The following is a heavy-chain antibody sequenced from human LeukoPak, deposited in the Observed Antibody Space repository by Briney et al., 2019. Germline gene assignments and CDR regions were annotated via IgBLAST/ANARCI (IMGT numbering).Heavy chain of an antibody. V-gene: IGHV4-34*01. CDR3: AVYDFWRGYYKGGYGMDV. D-gene: IGHD3-3*01. Sequence: SETLSLTCAVYGGSFSGYYWSWIRQPPGKGLEWIGEINHSGSTNYNPSLKSRVTISVDTSKNQFSLKLSSVTAADTAVYYCAVYDFWRGYYKGGYGMDVWGQGTTVTVSS. J-gene: IGHJ6*02. CDR1: GGSFSGYY. CDR2: INHSGST.